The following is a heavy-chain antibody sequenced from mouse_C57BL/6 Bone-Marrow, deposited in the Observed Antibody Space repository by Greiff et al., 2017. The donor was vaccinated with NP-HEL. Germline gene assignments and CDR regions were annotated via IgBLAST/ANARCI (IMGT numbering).Heavy chain of an antibody. J-gene: IGHJ4*01. CDR2: INYDGSST. V-gene: IGHV5-16*01. D-gene: IGHD2-1*01. Sequence: EVKVVESEGGLVQPGSSMKLSCTASGFTFSDYYMAWVRQVPEKGLEWVANINYDGSSTYYLDSLKSRFIISRDNAQNILYLQMSSLKSEDTATYYCARGEIYYGNYDYAMDYWGQGTSVTVSS. CDR1: GFTFSDYY. CDR3: ARGEIYYGNYDYAMDY.